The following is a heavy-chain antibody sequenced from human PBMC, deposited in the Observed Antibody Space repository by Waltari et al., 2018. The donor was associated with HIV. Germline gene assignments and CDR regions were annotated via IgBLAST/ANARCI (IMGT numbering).Heavy chain of an antibody. CDR1: GFTFSSYA. CDR2: ISGRGGST. Sequence: EVQLVESGGGLVQPGGSLRLSCAASGFTFSSYAMSWVRQAPGKGLEWVSAISGRGGSTYYADSVKGRFTISRDNSKNTLYLQMNSLRAEDTAVYYCAKAKGGYYYDSSGPDAFDIWGQGTMVTVSS. D-gene: IGHD3-22*01. CDR3: AKAKGGYYYDSSGPDAFDI. V-gene: IGHV3-23*04. J-gene: IGHJ3*02.